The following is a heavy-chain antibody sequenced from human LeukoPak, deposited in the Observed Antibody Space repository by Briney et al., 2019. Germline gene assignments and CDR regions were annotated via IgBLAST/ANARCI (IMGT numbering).Heavy chain of an antibody. CDR2: ISAYNGNT. Sequence: ASVKVSCKASGYTFTSYGISWVRQAPGQGLEWMGWISAYNGNTNYAQKFQGRVTITADKSTSTAYMELSSLRSEDTAVYYCARALGYCSGGSCYSRDLYNWFDPWGQGTLVTVSS. CDR3: ARALGYCSGGSCYSRDLYNWFDP. J-gene: IGHJ5*02. CDR1: GYTFTSYG. D-gene: IGHD2-15*01. V-gene: IGHV1-18*01.